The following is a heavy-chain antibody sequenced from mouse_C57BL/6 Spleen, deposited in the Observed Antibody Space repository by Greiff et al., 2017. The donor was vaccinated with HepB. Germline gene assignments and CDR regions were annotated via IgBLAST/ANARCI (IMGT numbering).Heavy chain of an antibody. Sequence: EVMLVESGGGLVKPGGSLKLSCAASGFTFSSYAMSWVRQTPEKRLEWVATISDGGSYTNYPDNVKGRFTISRDNSKNNLYLQMSHLKSEDTAMYYSARGSMDYWGQGTSVTVSS. CDR1: GFTFSSYA. CDR3: ARGSMDY. J-gene: IGHJ4*01. CDR2: ISDGGSYT. V-gene: IGHV5-4*03.